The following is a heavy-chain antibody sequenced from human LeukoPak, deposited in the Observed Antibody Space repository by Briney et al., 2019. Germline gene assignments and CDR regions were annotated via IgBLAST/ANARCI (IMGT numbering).Heavy chain of an antibody. J-gene: IGHJ5*02. V-gene: IGHV1-2*02. CDR2: INPNSGGT. D-gene: IGHD3-16*01. CDR3: ARADRLHGGPYLIGP. CDR1: GYSFTDYY. Sequence: ASVKVSCKTSGYSFTDYYTHWVRQAPGQGLEWMGWINPNSGGTSSAQKFQGRVTMTRDTSITTVYMEVNWLTSDDTAMYYCARADRLHGGPYLIGPWGQGTLVTVSS.